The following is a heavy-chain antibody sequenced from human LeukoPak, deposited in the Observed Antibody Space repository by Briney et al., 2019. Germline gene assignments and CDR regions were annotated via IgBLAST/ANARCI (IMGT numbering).Heavy chain of an antibody. V-gene: IGHV3-21*01. D-gene: IGHD3-16*02. CDR3: ARDTYDMITFGGVIVRGRFDY. CDR1: GFTFSSYS. Sequence: PGGSLRLSCAASGFTFSSYSMNWVRQAPGKGLEWVSSISSSSSYIYYADSVKGRFTISRDNAKNSLYLQMNSLRAEDTAVYYCARDTYDMITFGGVIVRGRFDYWGQGTLVTVSS. J-gene: IGHJ4*02. CDR2: ISSSSSYI.